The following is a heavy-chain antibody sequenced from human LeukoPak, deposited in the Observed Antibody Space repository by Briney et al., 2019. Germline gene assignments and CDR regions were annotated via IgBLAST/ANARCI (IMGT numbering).Heavy chain of an antibody. CDR3: ARLALERQSYRGPDLPDYYYGMDV. V-gene: IGHV4-59*08. D-gene: IGHD1-1*01. CDR1: GASISPYY. J-gene: IGHJ6*02. Sequence: SETLSLTCSVSGASISPYYWVWIRQPPGKGLEWIGYIYYSGSTNYNPSLKSRVTISVDTSKNQFSLRLSSVTAADTAVYYCARLALERQSYRGPDLPDYYYGMDVWGQGTTVTVSS. CDR2: IYYSGST.